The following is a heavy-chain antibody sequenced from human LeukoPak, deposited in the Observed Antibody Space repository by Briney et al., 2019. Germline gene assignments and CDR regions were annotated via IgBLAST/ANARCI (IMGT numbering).Heavy chain of an antibody. CDR1: GFTFSSYW. CDR3: ARGMYYDILTGYYQGYYFDY. D-gene: IGHD3-9*01. CDR2: IKQDGSEK. Sequence: GGSLRLSCAASGFTFSSYWMSWVRQAPRKGLEWVANIKQDGSEKYYVDSVKGRFTISRDNAKNSLYLQMNSLRAEDTAVYYCARGMYYDILTGYYQGYYFDYWGQGTLVTVSS. V-gene: IGHV3-7*01. J-gene: IGHJ4*02.